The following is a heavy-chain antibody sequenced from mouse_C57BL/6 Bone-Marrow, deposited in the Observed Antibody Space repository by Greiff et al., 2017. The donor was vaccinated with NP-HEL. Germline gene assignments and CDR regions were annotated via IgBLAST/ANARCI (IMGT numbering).Heavy chain of an antibody. J-gene: IGHJ2*01. Sequence: EVQGVESGGDLVKPGGSLKLSCAASGFTFSSYGMSWVRQTPDKRLEWVATISSGGSYTYYPDRVKGRFPIARDNAKNTLYLQMSSLKSEDTAMYYCARHGATVVADFDYWGQGTTLTVSS. V-gene: IGHV5-6*01. D-gene: IGHD1-1*01. CDR1: GFTFSSYG. CDR3: ARHGATVVADFDY. CDR2: ISSGGSYT.